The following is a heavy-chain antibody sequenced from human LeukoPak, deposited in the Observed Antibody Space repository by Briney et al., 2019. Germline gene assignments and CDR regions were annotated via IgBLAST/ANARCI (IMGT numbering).Heavy chain of an antibody. Sequence: SETLSLTCTVSGGSISSYYWCWIRQPPGKGLEWIGYIYYSGSTNYNPSLKSRVTISVDTSKNQFSLKLSSVTAADTAVYYCARERAAAGTIDYWGQGTLVTVSS. CDR1: GGSISSYY. J-gene: IGHJ4*02. CDR2: IYYSGST. CDR3: ARERAAAGTIDY. D-gene: IGHD6-13*01. V-gene: IGHV4-59*01.